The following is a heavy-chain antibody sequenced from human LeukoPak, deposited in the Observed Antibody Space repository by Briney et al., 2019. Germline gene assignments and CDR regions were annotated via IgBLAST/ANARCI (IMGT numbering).Heavy chain of an antibody. Sequence: GGSLRLSCAASGFTFSSYWMSWVRQAPGKGLEWVANIKQDGSEKYYVDSVKGRFTISRDNAKNSLYLQMNSLRAEDTAVYYCARLRIAVAGKGFDYWGQGTLVTVSS. CDR1: GFTFSSYW. J-gene: IGHJ4*02. D-gene: IGHD6-19*01. V-gene: IGHV3-7*01. CDR3: ARLRIAVAGKGFDY. CDR2: IKQDGSEK.